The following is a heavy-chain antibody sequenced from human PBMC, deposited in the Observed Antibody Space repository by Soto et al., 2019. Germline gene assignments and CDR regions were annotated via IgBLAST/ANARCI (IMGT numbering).Heavy chain of an antibody. D-gene: IGHD3-22*01. CDR1: GGSISSYY. CDR3: ARHLGYDSSGYYRNWFDP. CDR2: IYYSGST. V-gene: IGHV4-59*08. Sequence: SETLSLTCTVSGGSISSYYWSWIRQPPGKGLEWIGYIYYSGSTNYNPSLKSRVTISVDTSKNQFSLKLSSVTAADTAVYYCARHLGYDSSGYYRNWFDPWGQGTLVTVPS. J-gene: IGHJ5*02.